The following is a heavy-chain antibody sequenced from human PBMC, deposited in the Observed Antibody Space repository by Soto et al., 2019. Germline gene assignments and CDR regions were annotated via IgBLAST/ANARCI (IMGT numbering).Heavy chain of an antibody. CDR3: ATSRTFDY. CDR1: GFTFSSYW. D-gene: IGHD6-13*01. J-gene: IGHJ4*02. Sequence: RRLSCVVSGFTFSSYWMNWVRQAPGKGLEWVANIKQDGSEKYYVDSAKGRFTISRDNAKNSLYLQMNSLSAEDTAIYYCATSRTFDYWGQGXLVTVYS. V-gene: IGHV3-7*01. CDR2: IKQDGSEK.